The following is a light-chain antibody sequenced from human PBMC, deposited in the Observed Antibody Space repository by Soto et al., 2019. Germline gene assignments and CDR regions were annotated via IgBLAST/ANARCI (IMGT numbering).Light chain of an antibody. CDR3: LAWDSTTAV. J-gene: IGLJ2*01. Sequence: SYELTQPPSVSVSPGGTATITCSGDNLGNKYACWYQQKPGQSPVLFIYQDRKRPSGIPERFSGSNSGNTATLTISGTQAMDEADYYCLAWDSTTAVFGGGTKLTVL. CDR1: NLGNKY. V-gene: IGLV3-1*01. CDR2: QDR.